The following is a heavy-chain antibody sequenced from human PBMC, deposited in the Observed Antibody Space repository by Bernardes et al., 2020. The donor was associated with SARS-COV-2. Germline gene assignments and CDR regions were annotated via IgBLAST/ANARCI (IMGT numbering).Heavy chain of an antibody. D-gene: IGHD6-19*01. J-gene: IGHJ4*02. CDR3: VKDAHIKVAGVHDY. CDR2: ITGRGDRT. CDR1: GFTFSSYA. V-gene: IGHV3-23*01. Sequence: GGSLRLSCAASGFTFSSYAMAWVRQAPGKGLEWVSGITGRGDRTYYADSVKGRFTISRDNSKNTLYLQMNRQRVEDTALYYCVKDAHIKVAGVHDYWGQGTQVTVSS.